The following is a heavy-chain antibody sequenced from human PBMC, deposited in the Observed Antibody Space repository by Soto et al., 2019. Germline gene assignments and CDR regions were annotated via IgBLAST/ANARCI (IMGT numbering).Heavy chain of an antibody. Sequence: SETLSLTCTVSGASISDSYWSWIRQPPGRGLECLAYIYVSGDINYNPSLKRRVSVSLDTSKNQFSLQLTSVTAEDTAVYYCARTARLFDYWGQGILVTVSS. CDR2: IYVSGDI. CDR1: GASISDSY. V-gene: IGHV4-59*08. CDR3: ARTARLFDY. J-gene: IGHJ4*02.